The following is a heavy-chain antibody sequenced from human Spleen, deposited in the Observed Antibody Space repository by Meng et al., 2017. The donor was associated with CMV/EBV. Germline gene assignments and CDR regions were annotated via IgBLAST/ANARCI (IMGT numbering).Heavy chain of an antibody. CDR1: GGSISSSSYY. Sequence: VSGGSISSSSYYWGWIRQPPGKGLEWIGSMYYSGSTYYNPSLKSRVTISVDTSKNQFSLQLSSVTAADTAVYYCARVRGFNWFDPWGQGTLVTVSS. CDR2: MYYSGST. CDR3: ARVRGFNWFDP. V-gene: IGHV4-39*07. J-gene: IGHJ5*02.